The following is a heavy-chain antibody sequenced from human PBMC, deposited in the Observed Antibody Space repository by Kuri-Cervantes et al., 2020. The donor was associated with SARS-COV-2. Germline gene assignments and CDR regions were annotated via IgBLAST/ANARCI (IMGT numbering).Heavy chain of an antibody. V-gene: IGHV4-34*01. Sequence: SETLSLTCVVYGGSFSTYYWSWVRQPPGKGLEWIGEINHSGSTNYNPSLKSRGTISVDTSKNQFSLNLNSVTAADTAVYYCARVLYSGDYGPTYYFDYWGQGTLVTVSS. D-gene: IGHD4-17*01. CDR1: GGSFSTYY. CDR3: ARVLYSGDYGPTYYFDY. J-gene: IGHJ4*02. CDR2: INHSGST.